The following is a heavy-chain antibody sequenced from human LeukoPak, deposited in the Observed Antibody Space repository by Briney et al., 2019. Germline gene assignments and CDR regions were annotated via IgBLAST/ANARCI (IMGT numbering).Heavy chain of an antibody. CDR1: GFTFSGSA. D-gene: IGHD6-13*01. V-gene: IGHV3-73*01. J-gene: IGHJ4*02. CDR3: ARAGPSSSWHQFDY. CDR2: IRSKANSYAT. Sequence: GGSLRLSCAASGFTFSGSAMHWVRQASGKGLEWVGRIRSKANSYATAYAASVKGRFTISRDDSKNTAYLQMNRLRAEDTAVYYCARAGPSSSWHQFDYWGQGTLVTVSS.